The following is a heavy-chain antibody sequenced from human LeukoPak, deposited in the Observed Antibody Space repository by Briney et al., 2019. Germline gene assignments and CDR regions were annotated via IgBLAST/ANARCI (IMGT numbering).Heavy chain of an antibody. CDR1: GFSISSGYY. CDR2: IYHSGST. CDR3: ARDVGYDRRLPNWFDP. J-gene: IGHJ5*02. V-gene: IGHV4-38-2*02. Sequence: PSETLSLTCTVSGFSISSGYYWGWIRQPPGKGLEWIGSIYHSGSTYYNPSLKSRVTISVDTSKNQFSLKLSSVTAADTAVYYCARDVGYDRRLPNWFDPWGQGTLVTVSS. D-gene: IGHD5-12*01.